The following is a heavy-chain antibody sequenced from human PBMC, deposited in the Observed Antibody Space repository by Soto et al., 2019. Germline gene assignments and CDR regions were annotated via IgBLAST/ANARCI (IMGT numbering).Heavy chain of an antibody. D-gene: IGHD2-15*01. V-gene: IGHV3-23*01. J-gene: IGHJ5*02. CDR2: ISGSGGST. CDR1: GFTFSSYA. CDR3: AKRSGVAGWFDP. Sequence: GESLKISCAASGFTFSSYAMSWVRQAPGKGLEWVSAISGSGGSTYYADSVKGRFTISRDNSKNTLYLQMNSLRAEDTAVYYCAKRSGVAGWFDPWGQGTLVTVSS.